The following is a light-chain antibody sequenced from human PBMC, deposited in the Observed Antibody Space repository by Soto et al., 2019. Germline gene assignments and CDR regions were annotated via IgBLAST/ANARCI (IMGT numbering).Light chain of an antibody. CDR2: EVS. Sequence: QAVLTQPASVSGSPGQSITISCTGTSSDIGSYNYVSWYQQHPGKAPKLMIYEVSNRPSGVSNRFSGSKSGNTASLTISGLQAEDEADYYCSSYTISSTYVFGTGTKLTVL. V-gene: IGLV2-14*01. CDR3: SSYTISSTYV. CDR1: SSDIGSYNY. J-gene: IGLJ1*01.